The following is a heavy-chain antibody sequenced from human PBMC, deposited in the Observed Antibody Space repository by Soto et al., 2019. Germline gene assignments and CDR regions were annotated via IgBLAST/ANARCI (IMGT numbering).Heavy chain of an antibody. Sequence: QVQLVQSGAAVKKPGASLKVSCKASGYTFTSYAMHWVRQAPGQRLEWMGCFNAGNGNTKYSQKFQGRVTITRDTATSTAYMELGSLRAEDTAVYYCARLRLGGLPPPPVKQVRGVIWGQGTLVTVSS. V-gene: IGHV1-3*01. CDR1: GYTFTSYA. D-gene: IGHD3-10*01. CDR3: ARLRLGGLPPPPVKQVRGVI. CDR2: FNAGNGNT. J-gene: IGHJ4*02.